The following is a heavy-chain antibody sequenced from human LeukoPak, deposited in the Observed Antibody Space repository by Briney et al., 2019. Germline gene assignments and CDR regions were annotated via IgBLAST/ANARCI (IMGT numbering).Heavy chain of an antibody. Sequence: GGSLRLSCAASGFTFSSSWMTWVRQTPGKGLEWVANIKQDGSDKDYVDSVKGRFTISRDNAKNSLYLQMNSLRAEDTAVYYCARVRGGYCSSTSCSLGFGAFDIWGQGTMVTVSS. CDR3: ARVRGGYCSSTSCSLGFGAFDI. CDR2: IKQDGSDK. D-gene: IGHD2-2*01. J-gene: IGHJ3*02. CDR1: GFTFSSSW. V-gene: IGHV3-7*03.